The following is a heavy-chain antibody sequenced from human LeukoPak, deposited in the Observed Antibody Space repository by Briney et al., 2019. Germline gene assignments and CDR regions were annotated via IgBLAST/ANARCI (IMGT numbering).Heavy chain of an antibody. J-gene: IGHJ4*02. V-gene: IGHV4-34*01. CDR1: GGSFGGYY. CDR3: ARGESHGSGSFDY. Sequence: PSETLSLTCAVYGGSFGGYYWSWIRQPPGKGLEWIGEINHSGSTNYNPSLKSRVTISVDTSKNQFSLKLSSVTAADTAVYYCARGESHGSGSFDYWGQGTLVTVSS. CDR2: INHSGST. D-gene: IGHD3-10*01.